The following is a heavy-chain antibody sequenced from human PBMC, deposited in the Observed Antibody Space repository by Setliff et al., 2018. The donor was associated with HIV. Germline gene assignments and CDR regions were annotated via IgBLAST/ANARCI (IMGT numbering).Heavy chain of an antibody. Sequence: ASVKVSCKASGYTFTRYFMHCVRQAPGQGLEWLGMINPSGGSTAYAQKFQGRVTIIRDTSTSTVYMDLSSLRSEDTAVYYCARGHQLGYWGQGTLVTVSS. CDR2: INPSGGST. D-gene: IGHD6-6*01. CDR1: GYTFTRYF. CDR3: ARGHQLGY. J-gene: IGHJ4*02. V-gene: IGHV1-46*01.